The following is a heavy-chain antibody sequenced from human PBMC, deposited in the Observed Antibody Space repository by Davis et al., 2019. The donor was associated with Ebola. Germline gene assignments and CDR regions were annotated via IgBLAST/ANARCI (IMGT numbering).Heavy chain of an antibody. CDR1: GFTFSESW. Sequence: GESLKISCAASGFTFSESWMAWVRQAPGKGLEWVANMKGDGSLKNYVDSVKGRFTISRDNAKNLVYLHMTSLTADDTAVYYCARDAPWQYIFDSWGQGIRVTVSS. V-gene: IGHV3-7*03. D-gene: IGHD1-1*01. J-gene: IGHJ4*02. CDR2: MKGDGSLK. CDR3: ARDAPWQYIFDS.